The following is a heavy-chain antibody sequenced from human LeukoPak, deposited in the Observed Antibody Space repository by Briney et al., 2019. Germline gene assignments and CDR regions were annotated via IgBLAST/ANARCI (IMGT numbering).Heavy chain of an antibody. CDR2: IYYSGST. Sequence: SETLSLTCTVSGGSISSYYWSWIRQPPGKGLEWIGYIYYSGSTNYNPSLKSRVTISVDTSKNQFSLKLSSVTAADTAVYYCARSKGPHGDAFDIWGQGTMVTVSS. CDR3: ARSKGPHGDAFDI. CDR1: GGSISSYY. V-gene: IGHV4-59*08. J-gene: IGHJ3*02.